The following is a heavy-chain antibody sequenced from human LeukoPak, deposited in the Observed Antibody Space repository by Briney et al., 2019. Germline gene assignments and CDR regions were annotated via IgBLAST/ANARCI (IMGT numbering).Heavy chain of an antibody. CDR3: AKGSYYSGSGSFSQYGWFDP. D-gene: IGHD3-10*01. Sequence: PGGSLRLSCAASEFTFSDYSMSWIRQAPGKGLEWVSTISGSGGSTYYPDSVRGRFTISRDNSKNTLYLQMNSLRAEDTALYYCAKGSYYSGSGSFSQYGWFDPWGQGTLVTVSS. CDR2: ISGSGGST. CDR1: EFTFSDYS. V-gene: IGHV3-23*01. J-gene: IGHJ5*02.